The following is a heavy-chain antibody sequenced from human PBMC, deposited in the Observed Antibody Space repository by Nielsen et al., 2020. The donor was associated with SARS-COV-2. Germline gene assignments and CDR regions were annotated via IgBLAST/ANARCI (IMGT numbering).Heavy chain of an antibody. D-gene: IGHD3-16*01. CDR2: INADGSRT. V-gene: IGHV3-74*01. CDR1: GFTFSNYW. CDR3: ASASAHV. J-gene: IGHJ3*01. Sequence: GESLKISCAASGFTFSNYWMHWVRQVPGKGLVWVSRINADGSRTSYADYVKGRFTISRDNAKNTLYLQMNSLRAEDTAVYYCASASAHVWGQGTMVTVSS.